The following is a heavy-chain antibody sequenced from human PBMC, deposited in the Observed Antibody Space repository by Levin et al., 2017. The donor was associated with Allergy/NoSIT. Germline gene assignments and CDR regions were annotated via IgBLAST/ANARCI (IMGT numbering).Heavy chain of an antibody. J-gene: IGHJ2*01. CDR2: KYDSGST. CDR3: AREVGTYCSGGSCYQYWYFDL. CDR1: GGSISNYY. D-gene: IGHD2-15*01. Sequence: SETLSLTCTVSGGSISNYYWSWIRQPPGKGLEWIGYKYDSGSTNYNPSLKSRVTISVDTSKNQFSLKLSSVTAADTAVYYCAREVGTYCSGGSCYQYWYFDLWGRGTLVTVSS. V-gene: IGHV4-59*01.